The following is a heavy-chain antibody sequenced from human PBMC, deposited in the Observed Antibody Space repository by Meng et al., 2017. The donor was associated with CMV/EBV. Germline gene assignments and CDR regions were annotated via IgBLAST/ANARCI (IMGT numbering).Heavy chain of an antibody. CDR2: ISSSGSTI. CDR3: ARVGETYDFWSGYPYYFDY. CDR1: GFTFSSYE. D-gene: IGHD3-3*01. V-gene: IGHV3-48*03. J-gene: IGHJ4*02. Sequence: GGSLRPSCAASGFTFSSYEMNWVRQAPGKGLEWVSYISSSGSTIYYADSVKGRFTISRDNAKNSLYLQMNSLRAEDTAVYYCARVGETYDFWSGYPYYFDYWGQGTLVTVSS.